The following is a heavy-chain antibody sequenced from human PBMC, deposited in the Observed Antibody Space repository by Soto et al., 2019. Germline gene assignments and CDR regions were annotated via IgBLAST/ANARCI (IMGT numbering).Heavy chain of an antibody. Sequence: PGGSLRLSCAASGSIFTGYGMHWVRQAPGKGLEWVAVIWFDGSNKYYADSVKGRFTISRDNSKNMLYLQMNSLRAEDTAVYYCAKTLPFGVVIPYFDYWGQGTLVTVSS. D-gene: IGHD3-3*01. CDR3: AKTLPFGVVIPYFDY. CDR2: IWFDGSNK. V-gene: IGHV3-30*02. J-gene: IGHJ4*02. CDR1: GSIFTGYG.